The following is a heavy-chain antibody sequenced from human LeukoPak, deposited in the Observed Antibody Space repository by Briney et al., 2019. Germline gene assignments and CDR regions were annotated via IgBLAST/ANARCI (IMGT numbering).Heavy chain of an antibody. D-gene: IGHD3-22*01. V-gene: IGHV3-64*01. Sequence: GGSLRLSCAASGFTFSNYGVHWVRQAPGKGLEYVSAISSNGGSTYYANSVKGRFTISRDNSKNTLYLQMGSLRAEDMAVYYCARGYYYDSSGYAFDYWGQGTLVTVSS. J-gene: IGHJ4*02. CDR2: ISSNGGST. CDR1: GFTFSNYG. CDR3: ARGYYYDSSGYAFDY.